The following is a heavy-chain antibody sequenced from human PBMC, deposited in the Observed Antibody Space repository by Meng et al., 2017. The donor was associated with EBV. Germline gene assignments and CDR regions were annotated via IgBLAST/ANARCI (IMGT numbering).Heavy chain of an antibody. D-gene: IGHD6-19*01. Sequence: QVQVVEIGAGVKKPGASVKVSCKASGYTFTSYYMHWVRQAPGQGLEWMGIINPSGGSTSYAQKFQGRVTMTRDTSTSTVYMELSSLRSEDTAVYYCARDPAGAVAGTHFDYWGQGTLVTVSS. CDR2: INPSGGST. CDR1: GYTFTSYY. CDR3: ARDPAGAVAGTHFDY. V-gene: IGHV1-46*01. J-gene: IGHJ4*02.